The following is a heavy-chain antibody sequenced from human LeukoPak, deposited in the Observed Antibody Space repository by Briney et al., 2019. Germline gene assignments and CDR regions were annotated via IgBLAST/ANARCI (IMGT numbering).Heavy chain of an antibody. D-gene: IGHD3-22*01. CDR1: GFTFDDYA. Sequence: GGSQRLSCAASGFTFDDYAMHWVRQAPGKGLEWVSGISWNSGSIGYADSEKGRFTISRDNAKNSLYLQMNSLRAEDTALYYCAKDLYDSRAYYFDYWGQGTLVTVSS. V-gene: IGHV3-9*01. J-gene: IGHJ4*02. CDR3: AKDLYDSRAYYFDY. CDR2: ISWNSGSI.